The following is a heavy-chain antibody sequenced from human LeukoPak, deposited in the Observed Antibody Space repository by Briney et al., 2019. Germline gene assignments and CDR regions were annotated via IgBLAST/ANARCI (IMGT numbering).Heavy chain of an antibody. J-gene: IGHJ4*02. CDR1: GYIFTSYG. D-gene: IGHD5-12*01. Sequence: GASVKVSCKASGYIFTSYGISWVRQAPGQGLEWMGWISAYNGYTNYAQKLQGRVTVTTDTSTSTAYMELGSLRSDDTAVYYCARDPGAYSGYDPYYFDYWGQGTLVTVSS. CDR2: ISAYNGYT. CDR3: ARDPGAYSGYDPYYFDY. V-gene: IGHV1-18*01.